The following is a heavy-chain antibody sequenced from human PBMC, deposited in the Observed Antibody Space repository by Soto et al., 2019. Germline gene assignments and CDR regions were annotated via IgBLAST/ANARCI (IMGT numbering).Heavy chain of an antibody. CDR3: GRVMIGTSRHTDSDY. CDR2: IDYNGVT. V-gene: IGHV4-39*01. J-gene: IGHJ4*02. Sequence: SETLSLTCSVSGASISSRDYYWGWIRQTPGKRLEWIGNIDYNGVTYYNPSLKSRVTVSKDTSKNQFSLKVASVTAADTAIYYCGRVMIGTSRHTDSDYWGQGTQVTVSS. D-gene: IGHD2-2*01. CDR1: GASISSRDYY.